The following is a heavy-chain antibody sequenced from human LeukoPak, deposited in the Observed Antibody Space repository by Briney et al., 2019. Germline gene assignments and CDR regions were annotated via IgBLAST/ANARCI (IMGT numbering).Heavy chain of an antibody. CDR1: GFTFSSYA. V-gene: IGHV3-23*01. Sequence: TGGSLRLSCAASGFTFSSYAMSWVRQAPGKGLEWVSAISGSGGSTYYADSVKGRFTISRDNSKNTLYLQMNSLRAEDTAVYYCAKDVTPLVRPRSNYFDYWGQGTLVTVSS. D-gene: IGHD1-1*01. CDR3: AKDVTPLVRPRSNYFDY. J-gene: IGHJ4*02. CDR2: ISGSGGST.